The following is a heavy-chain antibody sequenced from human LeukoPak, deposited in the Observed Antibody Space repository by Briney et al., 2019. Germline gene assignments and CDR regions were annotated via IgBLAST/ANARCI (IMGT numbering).Heavy chain of an antibody. Sequence: PGRSLRLSCAASGFTFDDYAMHWVRQAPGKGLEWVSYINWTSGTKLYADSVKGRFTISRDNANNSLYLQMNSLRPEDTAFYYCAKANNGDYAFDPWGQGTLVTVSS. J-gene: IGHJ5*02. D-gene: IGHD4-17*01. CDR2: INWTSGTK. CDR1: GFTFDDYA. V-gene: IGHV3-9*01. CDR3: AKANNGDYAFDP.